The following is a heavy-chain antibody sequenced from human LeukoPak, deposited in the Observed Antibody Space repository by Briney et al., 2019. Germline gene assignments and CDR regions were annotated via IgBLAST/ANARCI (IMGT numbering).Heavy chain of an antibody. J-gene: IGHJ4*02. CDR1: GFTFSTFW. D-gene: IGHD6-19*01. V-gene: IGHV3-7*01. Sequence: GGSLRLSCAASGFTFSTFWMSWVRQAPGKGLEWVANIKQDGSENYYVDSVKGRFTISRDNAKNSLFLQMNSLRAEDTAVYHCAREGMISVAGNPLDYWGQGTLVTVSS. CDR3: AREGMISVAGNPLDY. CDR2: IKQDGSEN.